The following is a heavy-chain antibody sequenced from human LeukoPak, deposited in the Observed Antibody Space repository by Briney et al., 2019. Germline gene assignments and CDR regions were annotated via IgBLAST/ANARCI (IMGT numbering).Heavy chain of an antibody. CDR1: GYTFTSYY. CDR2: INPSGGST. CDR3: GSNYYGSGSYYPDYYYYYYMDV. V-gene: IGHV1-46*01. Sequence: ASVKVSCKASGYTFTSYYMHWVRQAPGQGLEWMGIINPSGGSTSYAQKFQGRVTMTRDTSISTAYMELSRLRSDDTAVYYCGSNYYGSGSYYPDYYYYYYMDVWGKGTTVTVSS. D-gene: IGHD3-10*01. J-gene: IGHJ6*03.